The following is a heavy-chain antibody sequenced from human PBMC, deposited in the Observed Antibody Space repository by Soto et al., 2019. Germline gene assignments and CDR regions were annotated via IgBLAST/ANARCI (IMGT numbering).Heavy chain of an antibody. J-gene: IGHJ4*02. CDR3: AGVKAVVASYYFDY. V-gene: IGHV4-4*02. D-gene: IGHD3-16*02. CDR1: GGSISSSNW. CDR2: IYHSGST. Sequence: QVQLQESGPGLVKPSGTLSLTCAVSGGSISSSNWWSWVRQPPGKGLEWIGEIYHSGSTNYNPSLKSRVAISVDKSKDQFSLKLRSVTAADTAEYYCAGVKAVVASYYFDYWGQGTLVTVSS.